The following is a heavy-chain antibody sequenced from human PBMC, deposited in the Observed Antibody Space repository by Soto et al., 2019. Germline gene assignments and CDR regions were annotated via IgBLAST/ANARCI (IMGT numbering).Heavy chain of an antibody. V-gene: IGHV3-30*18. J-gene: IGHJ4*01. CDR1: GFTFSSYG. D-gene: IGHD6-13*01. CDR3: AKPRYSSSWYLYFDY. Sequence: RLSCAASGFTFSSYGMHWVRQAPGKGLEWVAVISYDGSNKYYADSVKGRFTISRDNSKNTLYLQMNSLRAEDTAVYYCAKPRYSSSWYLYFDYWGHGTLVTFSS. CDR2: ISYDGSNK.